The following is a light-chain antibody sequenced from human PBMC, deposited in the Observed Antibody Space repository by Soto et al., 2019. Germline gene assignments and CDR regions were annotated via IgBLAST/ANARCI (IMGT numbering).Light chain of an antibody. V-gene: IGKV3-11*01. CDR2: DAS. Sequence: EIVLTQSPATLSLSPGDRATLSCRASQSISSYLAWYQHKPGQAPRLLIYDASKRAIGIPARFSGSGSGTDFTLTISSLEPEDFVVYYCQQRSNWPWTFGQGTKVEIK. CDR1: QSISSY. J-gene: IGKJ1*01. CDR3: QQRSNWPWT.